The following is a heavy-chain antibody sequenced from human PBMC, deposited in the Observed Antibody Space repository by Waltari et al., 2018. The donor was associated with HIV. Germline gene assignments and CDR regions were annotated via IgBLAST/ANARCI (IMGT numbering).Heavy chain of an antibody. Sequence: QVHLQESGPGLVKASETLSLTCSVSGGSIRGDYWRWIRQPPGKGLEWIGYIYYTGSTNYNPSLKSRITMSLSPSKTQFSLKVNSVTSADTGVYYCAKESWAHSSGWQFDYWGPGILVTVSS. CDR1: GGSIRGDY. J-gene: IGHJ4*02. CDR3: AKESWAHSSGWQFDY. V-gene: IGHV4-59*01. D-gene: IGHD6-19*01. CDR2: IYYTGST.